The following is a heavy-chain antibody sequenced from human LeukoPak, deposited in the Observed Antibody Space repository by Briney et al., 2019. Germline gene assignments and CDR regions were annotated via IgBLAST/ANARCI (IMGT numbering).Heavy chain of an antibody. CDR1: GDSINNNNYY. CDR3: ARDLEYSYGLKYGMDV. D-gene: IGHD5-18*01. CDR2: IYYNGRT. V-gene: IGHV4-39*02. J-gene: IGHJ6*02. Sequence: SETLSLTCTVSGDSINNNNYYWGWIRQPPGKGLEWIGNIYYNGRTYYSPSLKSRGTMFVDTSKNQFSLKLSSVTAADTAVYYCARDLEYSYGLKYGMDVWGQGTTVTVSS.